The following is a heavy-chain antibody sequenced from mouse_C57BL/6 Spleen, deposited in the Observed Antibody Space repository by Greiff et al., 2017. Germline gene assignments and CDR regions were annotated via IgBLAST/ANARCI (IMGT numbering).Heavy chain of an antibody. CDR3: ARDGGLRRESWFAC. CDR2: INPGSGGT. V-gene: IGHV1-54*01. D-gene: IGHD2-4*01. Sequence: QVQLQQSGAELVRPGTSVKVSCKASGYAFTNYLIEWVKQRPGQGLEWIGVINPGSGGTNYNEKFKGKATLTADKSSSTAYMQLSSLTSEDSAVYFCARDGGLRRESWFACWGQGTLVTVSA. J-gene: IGHJ3*01. CDR1: GYAFTNYL.